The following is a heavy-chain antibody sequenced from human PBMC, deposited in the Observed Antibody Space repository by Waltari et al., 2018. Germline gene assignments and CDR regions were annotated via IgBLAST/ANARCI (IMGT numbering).Heavy chain of an antibody. CDR3: ARDTAGSGYMDV. J-gene: IGHJ6*03. CDR1: GGSISPFF. Sequence: QVQLQESGPGLVNPSGTLSLTCTVSGGSISPFFWRWIRQPAGKGLEWIGRIYRGGSTNFNPSLESRLTMSVDTSKNQFSLKLSSVTAADTAMYYCARDTAGSGYMDVWGKGTPVTVSS. V-gene: IGHV4-4*07. CDR2: IYRGGST.